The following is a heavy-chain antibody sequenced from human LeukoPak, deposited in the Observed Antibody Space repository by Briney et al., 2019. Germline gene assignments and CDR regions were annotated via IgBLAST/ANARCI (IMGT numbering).Heavy chain of an antibody. V-gene: IGHV3-7*01. CDR1: GFTFSSYW. J-gene: IGHJ4*02. Sequence: GGSLRLSCAASGFTFSSYWMSWVRQAPGKGLEWVANIKQDGSEKYYVDSVKGRFTISRDNAKNSLYLQMNSLRAEDTAVYYCARVVGVSYQSFDYWGQGTLVTVSS. CDR2: IKQDGSEK. CDR3: ARVVGVSYQSFDY. D-gene: IGHD3-16*01.